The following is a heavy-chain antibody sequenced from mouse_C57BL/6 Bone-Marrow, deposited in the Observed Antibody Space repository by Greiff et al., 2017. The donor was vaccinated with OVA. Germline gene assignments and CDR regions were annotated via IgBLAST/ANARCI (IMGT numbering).Heavy chain of an antibody. CDR2: IYPGNSDT. D-gene: IGHD2-4*01. J-gene: IGHJ1*03. CDR3: TRGYDYDWYFDV. CDR1: GYTFTSYW. Sequence: VQLQQSGTVLARPGASVKMSCKTSGYTFTSYWMHWVKQRPGQGLEWIGAIYPGNSDTSYNQKFKGKAKLTAVTSASTAYMELSSLTNEDSAVYYCTRGYDYDWYFDVWGTGTTVTVSS. V-gene: IGHV1-5*01.